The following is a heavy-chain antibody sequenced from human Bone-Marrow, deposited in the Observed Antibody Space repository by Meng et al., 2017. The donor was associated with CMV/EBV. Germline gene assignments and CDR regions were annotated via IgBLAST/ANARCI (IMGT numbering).Heavy chain of an antibody. D-gene: IGHD2-2*01. J-gene: IGHJ3*02. Sequence: GESLKISCAASGFTFSNYWMNWVRQAPGKGLEWVSYISSSGSTIYYADSVKGRFTISRDNAKNSLYLQMNSLRAEDTAVYYCARVPAATFRAFDIWGQGTMVTVSS. CDR3: ARVPAATFRAFDI. CDR1: GFTFSNYW. CDR2: ISSSGSTI. V-gene: IGHV3-48*04.